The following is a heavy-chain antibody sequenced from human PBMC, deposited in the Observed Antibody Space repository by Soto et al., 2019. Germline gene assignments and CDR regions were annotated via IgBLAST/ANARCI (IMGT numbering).Heavy chain of an antibody. CDR3: AKDARWGIAARRDYYYGMDV. Sequence: GGSLRLSCAASGFTFSSYGMHWVRQAPGKGLEWVAVISYDGSNKYYADSVKGRFTISRDNSKNTLYLQMNSLRAEDTAVYYCAKDARWGIAARRDYYYGMDVWGQGTTVTVAS. CDR2: ISYDGSNK. J-gene: IGHJ6*02. V-gene: IGHV3-30*18. D-gene: IGHD6-6*01. CDR1: GFTFSSYG.